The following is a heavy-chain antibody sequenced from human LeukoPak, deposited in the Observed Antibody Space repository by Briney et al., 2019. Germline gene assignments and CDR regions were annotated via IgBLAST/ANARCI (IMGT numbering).Heavy chain of an antibody. D-gene: IGHD3-22*01. J-gene: IGHJ5*02. V-gene: IGHV1-2*02. Sequence: ASVKVSCKASGYTFTGYYMHWVRQAPGQGLEWMGWINPNSGGTNYAQKFQGRVTMTRDTSISSAYMELSRLRSDDTAVYYCARDPAINYYDSSGYYYAKNWFDPWGQGTLVIVSS. CDR3: ARDPAINYYDSSGYYYAKNWFDP. CDR1: GYTFTGYY. CDR2: INPNSGGT.